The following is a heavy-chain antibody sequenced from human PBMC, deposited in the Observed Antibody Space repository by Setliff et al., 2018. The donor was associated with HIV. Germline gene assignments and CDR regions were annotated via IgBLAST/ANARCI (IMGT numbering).Heavy chain of an antibody. CDR2: INHSGST. J-gene: IGHJ6*03. D-gene: IGHD3-16*02. Sequence: PSETLSLTCAVYGGSFSGYYWSWIRQPPGKGLEWIGEINHSGSTNYNPSLKSRVTMSIDTSKNQFSLKVSSVTAADTALYYCARGLPGTYRYSYYYYYMDVWDKGTTVTVSS. CDR3: ARGLPGTYRYSYYYYYMDV. CDR1: GGSFSGYY. V-gene: IGHV4-34*01.